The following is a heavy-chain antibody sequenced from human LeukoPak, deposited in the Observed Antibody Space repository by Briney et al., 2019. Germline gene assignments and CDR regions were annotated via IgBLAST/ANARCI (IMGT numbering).Heavy chain of an antibody. D-gene: IGHD5-18*01. CDR3: ARGGRRGYSSLGY. CDR1: GYTFTGYS. CDR2: INPNSGVT. J-gene: IGHJ4*02. Sequence: ASVKVSCKASGYTFTGYSMHWVRQAPGQGLEWMGWINPNSGVTNYAQKFQGRVTMTRDTSISTAYMELSSLRSEGTAVYYCARGGRRGYSSLGYWGQGTLVTVSS. V-gene: IGHV1-2*02.